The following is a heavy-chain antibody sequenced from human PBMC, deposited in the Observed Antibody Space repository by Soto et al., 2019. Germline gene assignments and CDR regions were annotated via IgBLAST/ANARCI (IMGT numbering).Heavy chain of an antibody. CDR3: ARGSGSYYPSTYYYYGMDV. J-gene: IGHJ6*02. Sequence: ASVKVSCKASGYTFTSYGISWVRQAPGQGLEWMGWISAYNGNTNYAQKLQGRVTMTTDTSTSTAYMELRSLGSDDTAVYYCARGSGSYYPSTYYYYGMDVWGQGTTVTVSS. CDR2: ISAYNGNT. CDR1: GYTFTSYG. D-gene: IGHD1-26*01. V-gene: IGHV1-18*01.